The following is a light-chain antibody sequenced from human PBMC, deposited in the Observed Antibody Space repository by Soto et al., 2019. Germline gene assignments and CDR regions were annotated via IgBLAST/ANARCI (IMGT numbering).Light chain of an antibody. J-gene: IGKJ2*01. CDR2: GAS. V-gene: IGKV3-15*01. CDR1: QTVRDN. CDR3: QQSNNWPYT. Sequence: EIVMTHSPAPLSVSPGDRATLSCRASQTVRDNLAWYQQKAGQAPRLLIYGASTRATGIPARFSGNGSGTEFTLTIDSLQSEDSALYFCQQSNNWPYTFGQGTKLEIK.